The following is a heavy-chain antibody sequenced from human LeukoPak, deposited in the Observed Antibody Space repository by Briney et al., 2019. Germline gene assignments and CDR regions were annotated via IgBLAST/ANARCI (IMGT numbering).Heavy chain of an antibody. CDR3: ARGRQLGY. V-gene: IGHV3-7*01. CDR1: GFAFSNYW. J-gene: IGHJ4*02. CDR2: IKEDGSEK. D-gene: IGHD6-13*01. Sequence: GGSLRLSCAASGFAFSNYWMSWVRQAPGKGLEWVANIKEDGSEKYYVDSVKGRFTISRDNARNSLYLQMNSLRAEDTAVYYCARGRQLGYWGQGTLVTVSS.